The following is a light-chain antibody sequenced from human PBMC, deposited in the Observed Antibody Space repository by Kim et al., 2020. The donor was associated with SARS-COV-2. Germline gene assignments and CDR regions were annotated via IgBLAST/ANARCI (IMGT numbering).Light chain of an antibody. CDR1: SSGIGGYNY. V-gene: IGLV2-14*03. CDR3: SSYTSSSTPV. Sequence: GQSITISCTGTSSGIGGYNYVSWYQQHPGKAPKLMIYDVSNRPSGVSNRFSGSKSGNTASLIISGLQAEDEADYYCSSYTSSSTPVFGGGTQLTVL. J-gene: IGLJ3*02. CDR2: DVS.